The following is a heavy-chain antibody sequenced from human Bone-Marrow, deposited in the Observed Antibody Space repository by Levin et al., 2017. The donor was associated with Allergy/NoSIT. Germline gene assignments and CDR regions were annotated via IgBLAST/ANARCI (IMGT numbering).Heavy chain of an antibody. Sequence: SQTLSLTCTVSGGSIHSDTSYWSWVRQPAGQEMEWIGRFYTHGGIDYNPSLSSRVTISVYASKKHFSLNLGPVTAADTALYYCTGGLAGVDYDHLTGHFIQYYDYHMDVWGRGTPVTVSS. CDR3: TGGLAGVDYDHLTGHFIQYYDYHMDV. CDR1: GGSIHSDTSY. CDR2: FYTHGGI. V-gene: IGHV4-61*02. D-gene: IGHD3-9*01. J-gene: IGHJ6*03.